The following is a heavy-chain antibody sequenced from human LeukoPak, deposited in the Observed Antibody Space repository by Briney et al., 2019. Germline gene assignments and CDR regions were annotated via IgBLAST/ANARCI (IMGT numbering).Heavy chain of an antibody. CDR3: AREGRDLDY. CDR1: GFPFSTYA. J-gene: IGHJ4*02. CDR2: IYGSGGGI. Sequence: GGSLRLSCAASGFPFSTYAMNWVRQAPGKGLEWVSGIYGSGGGIQYADSVKGRFTISRDNAKNSLYLQMNSLRADDTAVYFCAREGRDLDYWGQGALVTVSS. V-gene: IGHV3-21*06.